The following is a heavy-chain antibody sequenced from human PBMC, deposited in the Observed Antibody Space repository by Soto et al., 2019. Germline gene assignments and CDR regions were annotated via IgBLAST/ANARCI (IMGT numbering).Heavy chain of an antibody. CDR1: GGSISSGGYY. V-gene: IGHV4-31*03. CDR2: IYYSGSA. Sequence: PSETLSLTCTVSGGSISSGGYYWSWIRQHPGKGLEWIGYIYYSGSAYYNPSLKSRVTISVDTSKNQFSLKLSSVTAADTAVYYCARVDRNYYYYGMDVWGQGTTVTVS. J-gene: IGHJ6*02. D-gene: IGHD3-16*02. CDR3: ARVDRNYYYYGMDV.